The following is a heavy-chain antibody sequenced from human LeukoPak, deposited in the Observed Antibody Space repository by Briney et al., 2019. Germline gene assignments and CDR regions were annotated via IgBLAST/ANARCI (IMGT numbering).Heavy chain of an antibody. CDR2: IYYSGST. CDR1: GGSISSSSYY. J-gene: IGHJ4*02. V-gene: IGHV4-39*07. D-gene: IGHD3-10*01. CDR3: ARDTGDRGFDY. Sequence: KPSGTLSLTCTVSGGSISSSSYYWGWIRQPPGKGLEWIGSIYYSGSTYYNPSLKSRVTISVDTSKNQFSLKLSSVTAADTAVYYCARDTGDRGFDYWGQGTLVTVSS.